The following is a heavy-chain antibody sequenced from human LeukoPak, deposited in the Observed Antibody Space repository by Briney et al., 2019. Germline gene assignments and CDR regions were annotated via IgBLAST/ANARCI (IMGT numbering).Heavy chain of an antibody. Sequence: PSETLSLTCAVYGGSFSGYYWSWIRQPPGKGLEWIGEINHSGSTNYNPSLKSRVTISVDTSKNQFSLKLSSVTAADTAVYYCARGHRGFVVQQPLDYWGQGTLVTVSS. CDR2: INHSGST. CDR3: ARGHRGFVVQQPLDY. CDR1: GGSFSGYY. V-gene: IGHV4-34*01. D-gene: IGHD6-13*01. J-gene: IGHJ4*02.